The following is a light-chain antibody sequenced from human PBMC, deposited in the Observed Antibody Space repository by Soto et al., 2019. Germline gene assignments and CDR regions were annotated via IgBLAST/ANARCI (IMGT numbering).Light chain of an antibody. V-gene: IGKV3-20*01. Sequence: EIVLTQSPGTLSLSPGERATLSCRASQSVSSSYLAWYQQKPGQAPRLLIYAASSRATGIPDRLSGSGSGTDFSLTISRLEPEDFAVYYCQQFGSSSYTFGQGTKLEIK. CDR1: QSVSSSY. J-gene: IGKJ2*01. CDR2: AAS. CDR3: QQFGSSSYT.